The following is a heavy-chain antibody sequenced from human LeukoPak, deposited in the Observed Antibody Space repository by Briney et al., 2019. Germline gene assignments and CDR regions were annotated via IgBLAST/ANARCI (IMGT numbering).Heavy chain of an antibody. V-gene: IGHV4-38-2*02. D-gene: IGHD3-10*01. CDR1: GYSISSGYY. Sequence: SETLSLTCTVSGYSISSGYYWGWIRQPPGKGLELIGSIYHSGSTYYNPSLKSRVTISVDTSKNQFSLKMSSVTAADTAVYYCARGKLLWFGELYPYYFDYWGQGTLVTVSS. CDR3: ARGKLLWFGELYPYYFDY. J-gene: IGHJ4*02. CDR2: IYHSGST.